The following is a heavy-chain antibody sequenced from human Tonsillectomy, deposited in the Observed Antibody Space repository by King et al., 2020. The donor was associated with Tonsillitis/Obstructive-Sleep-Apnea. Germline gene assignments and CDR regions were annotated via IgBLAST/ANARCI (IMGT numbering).Heavy chain of an antibody. D-gene: IGHD1-1*01. CDR1: GYTFTGYY. J-gene: IGHJ5*02. Sequence: VQLVQSGAEVKKPGASVKVSCKASGYTFTGYYMHWVRQAPGQGLEWMGRINPNSGGTNYAQKFQGRVTMTRDTSISPAYMELSRLRSDDTAVYYCAMEALQLERHTGWFDPWGQGTLVTVSS. V-gene: IGHV1-2*06. CDR3: AMEALQLERHTGWFDP. CDR2: INPNSGGT.